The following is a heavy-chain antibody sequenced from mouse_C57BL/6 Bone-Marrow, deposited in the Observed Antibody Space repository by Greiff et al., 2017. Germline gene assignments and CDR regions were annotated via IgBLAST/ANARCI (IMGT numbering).Heavy chain of an antibody. Sequence: EVQLVESGGGLVKPGGSLKLSCAASGFTFSSYAMSWVRQTPEKRLEWVATISDGGSYTYYPDNVKGRFTISRDNAKNNLYLQMSHLKSEDTAMYYCARDRQPRLQEFAYWGQGTLVTVSA. CDR3: ARDRQPRLQEFAY. J-gene: IGHJ3*01. CDR1: GFTFSSYA. V-gene: IGHV5-4*01. CDR2: ISDGGSYT. D-gene: IGHD3-2*02.